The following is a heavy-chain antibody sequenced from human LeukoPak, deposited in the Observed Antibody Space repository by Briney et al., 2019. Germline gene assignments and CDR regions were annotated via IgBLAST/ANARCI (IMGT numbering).Heavy chain of an antibody. V-gene: IGHV4-61*08. Sequence: SQTLSLTCTVSGGSISSGGYYWSWIRQPPGKGPEWIGYIYYSGSTNYNPSLKSRVTISVDTSKNQFSLKLSSVTAADTAVYYCARGSMTTDAFDIWGQGTMVTVSS. CDR1: GGSISSGGYY. J-gene: IGHJ3*02. CDR3: ARGSMTTDAFDI. CDR2: IYYSGST. D-gene: IGHD1-14*01.